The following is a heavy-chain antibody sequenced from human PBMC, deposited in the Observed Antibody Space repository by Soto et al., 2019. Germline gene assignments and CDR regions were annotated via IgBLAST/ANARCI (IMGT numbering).Heavy chain of an antibody. CDR1: GFAFSSHP. D-gene: IGHD3-10*01. CDR3: ARAGYYGSASYRYNYYGMDV. CDR2: ISDGGDLT. Sequence: GGSLRLSCAASGFAFSSHPMSWVRQAPEKGLEWVAGISDGGDLTYNADSVKGRFTISRDNAKNSLYLQMNSLSTEDTAVYYCARAGYYGSASYRYNYYGMDVWGKGTRVTVSS. V-gene: IGHV3-23*01. J-gene: IGHJ6*04.